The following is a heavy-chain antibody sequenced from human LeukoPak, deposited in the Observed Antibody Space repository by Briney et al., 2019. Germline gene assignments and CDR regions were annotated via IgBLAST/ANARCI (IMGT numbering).Heavy chain of an antibody. V-gene: IGHV3-9*01. CDR3: AKSLGRSSTSWTPFDY. D-gene: IGHD2-2*01. CDR1: GFTFDDYA. J-gene: IGHJ4*02. Sequence: GRSLRLSCAASGFTFDDYAMHWVRQAPGKGLEWVSGISWNSGSIGYADSVKGRFTISRDNAKNSLYLQMNSLRAEDTALYYCAKSLGRSSTSWTPFDYWGQGTLVTVSS. CDR2: ISWNSGSI.